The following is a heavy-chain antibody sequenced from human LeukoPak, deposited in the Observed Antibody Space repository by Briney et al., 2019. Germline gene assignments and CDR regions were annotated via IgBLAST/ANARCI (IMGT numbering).Heavy chain of an antibody. Sequence: SXXVSCKASGGTFSSYAISWVRQAPGQGLEWMGGIIPIFGTANYAQKSQGRVTITTDESTSTAYMELSSLRSEDTAVYYCARAPPDDAFDIWGQGTMVTVSS. J-gene: IGHJ3*02. CDR1: GGTFSSYA. V-gene: IGHV1-69*05. CDR2: IIPIFGTA. CDR3: ARAPPDDAFDI.